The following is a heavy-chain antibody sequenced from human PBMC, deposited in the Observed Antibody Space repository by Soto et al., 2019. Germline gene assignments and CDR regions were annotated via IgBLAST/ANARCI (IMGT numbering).Heavy chain of an antibody. V-gene: IGHV3-23*01. Sequence: EVQVLESGGGLVQPGGSLRLSCAGSGFTFSSYAMSWVRQAPGKGLEWVSAITDSGGSTFYADSVRGRFAISRDNARNTLYVQMDSLRAEDTAVYYCAKGQNSGTYRFYFDYWGQGTLVTVSS. J-gene: IGHJ4*02. D-gene: IGHD1-26*01. CDR1: GFTFSSYA. CDR3: AKGQNSGTYRFYFDY. CDR2: ITDSGGST.